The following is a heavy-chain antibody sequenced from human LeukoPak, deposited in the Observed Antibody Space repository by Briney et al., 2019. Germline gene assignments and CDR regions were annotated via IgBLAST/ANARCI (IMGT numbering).Heavy chain of an antibody. V-gene: IGHV3-33*01. D-gene: IGHD6-6*01. CDR1: GFTFSSHG. Sequence: PGCSLRLSCAASGFTFSSHGMHWVRQAPGKGLEGVAVIWYDGSNKYYADSVKGRFTISRDNSKKTLYLQMNSLRAEDTAVYYCASSSAREYYMDVWGKGTTVTVSS. CDR3: ASSSAREYYMDV. J-gene: IGHJ6*03. CDR2: IWYDGSNK.